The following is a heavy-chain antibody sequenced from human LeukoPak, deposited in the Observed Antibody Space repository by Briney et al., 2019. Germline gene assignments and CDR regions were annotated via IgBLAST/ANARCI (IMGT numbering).Heavy chain of an antibody. V-gene: IGHV4-4*07. CDR1: GGSISSYY. J-gene: IGHJ5*02. D-gene: IGHD3-10*01. Sequence: PSETLSLTCTVSGGSISSYYWSWIRQPAGKGLEWIGRIYTSGSTNYNPSLKSRVTMSVDTSKNQFSLKLSSVTAADTAVYYCARDQGPKGSGSFYRWFDPWGQGTLVTVSS. CDR2: IYTSGST. CDR3: ARDQGPKGSGSFYRWFDP.